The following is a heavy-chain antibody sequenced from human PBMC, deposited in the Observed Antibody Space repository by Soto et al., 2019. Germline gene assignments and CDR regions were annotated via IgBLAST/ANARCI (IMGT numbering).Heavy chain of an antibody. CDR2: FDPEDGET. J-gene: IGHJ4*02. D-gene: IGHD3-22*01. CDR1: GYTLTELS. V-gene: IGHV1-24*01. CDR3: ATGIYDSSGYFHFDY. Sequence: ASVKVSCKVSGYTLTELSMHWVRKAPGKGLEWMGGFDPEDGETIYAQKFQGRVTMTEDTSTDTAYMELSSLRSEDTAVYYCATGIYDSSGYFHFDYWGQGTLVTVSS.